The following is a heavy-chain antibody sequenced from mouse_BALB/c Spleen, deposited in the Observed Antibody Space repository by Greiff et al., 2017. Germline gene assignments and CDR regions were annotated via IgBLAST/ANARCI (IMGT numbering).Heavy chain of an antibody. CDR2: INSNGGST. V-gene: IGHV5-6-3*01. J-gene: IGHJ3*01. CDR1: GFTFSSYG. CDR3: ARGAITTGAWFAY. D-gene: IGHD2-4*01. Sequence: EVQRVESGGGLVQPGGSLKLSCAASGFTFSSYGMSWVRQTPDKRLELVATINSNGGSTYYPDSVKGRFTISRDNAKNTLYLQMSSLKSEDTAMYYCARGAITTGAWFAYWGQGTLVTVSA.